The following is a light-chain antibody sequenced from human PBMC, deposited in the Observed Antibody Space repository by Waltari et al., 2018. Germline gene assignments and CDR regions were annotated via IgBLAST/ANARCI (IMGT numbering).Light chain of an antibody. V-gene: IGKV3-15*01. CDR1: QSVSGY. Sequence: EIVITQSPATLYVSPGETAILSCRASQSVSGYLPWYQQKPGQAPRLLIYSASTRVTGIPARFSGSGSGTEFTLTISSLQSEDFAVYHCQQYNDWLAPTFGGGTKVEI. J-gene: IGKJ4*01. CDR2: SAS. CDR3: QQYNDWLAPT.